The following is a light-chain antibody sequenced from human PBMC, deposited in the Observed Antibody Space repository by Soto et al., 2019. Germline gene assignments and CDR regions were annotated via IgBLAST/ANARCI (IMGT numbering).Light chain of an antibody. J-gene: IGKJ5*01. CDR3: QHRSDWPG. Sequence: IVLTQSPGTLSLSPGETATLSCRASQTVSSTYLAWYQHKPGRAPRLLTDGASSRAAGIPDRFSGSGFETEYTLTISSLQSEDFAIYSCQHRSDWPGFGQGTRLENK. V-gene: IGKV3D-20*02. CDR1: QTVSSTY. CDR2: GAS.